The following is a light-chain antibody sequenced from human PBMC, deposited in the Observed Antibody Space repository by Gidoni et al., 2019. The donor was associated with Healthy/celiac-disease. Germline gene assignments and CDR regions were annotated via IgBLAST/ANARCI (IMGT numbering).Light chain of an antibody. J-gene: IGKJ3*01. V-gene: IGKV3-15*01. CDR3: QQYNNWPRAVT. Sequence: EIVMTQSPATLSVSPGERATLSCRASQSVSSNLAWYQQKPGQAPRLLIYGASTRATGIPARFSGSGSGTEFTLTISSLQSEDFAVYYCQQYNNWPRAVTFGPXTKVDIK. CDR1: QSVSSN. CDR2: GAS.